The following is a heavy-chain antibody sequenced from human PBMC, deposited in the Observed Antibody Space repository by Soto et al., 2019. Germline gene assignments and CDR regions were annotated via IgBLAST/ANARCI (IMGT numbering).Heavy chain of an antibody. D-gene: IGHD1-26*01. V-gene: IGHV5-10-1*01. CDR2: IDPSDSYT. CDR3: ARQKVSHGRGDGMDV. J-gene: IGHJ6*02. CDR1: GYNFPYFW. Sequence: GESLKISCEGSGYNFPYFWITWVRQMPGKGLEWMGTIDPSDSYTDYSPSFQGHVSLSADKSSSTAYLQWSSLKASDTAMYYCARQKVSHGRGDGMDVWGQGTTVTVSS.